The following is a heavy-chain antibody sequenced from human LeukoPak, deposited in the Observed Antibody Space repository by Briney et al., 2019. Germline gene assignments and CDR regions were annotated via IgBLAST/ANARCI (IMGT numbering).Heavy chain of an antibody. CDR3: ARDPGTETFDY. J-gene: IGHJ4*02. CDR2: INHSGST. Sequence: SETLSLTCDVYGGSFSGYYWTWIRQPPGKGLEWIGEINHSGSTNYNPSLKSRVTISVDTSKNQFSLKLSSVIAADTAVYYCARDPGTETFDYWGQGTLVTVSS. CDR1: GGSFSGYY. V-gene: IGHV4-34*01. D-gene: IGHD3-10*01.